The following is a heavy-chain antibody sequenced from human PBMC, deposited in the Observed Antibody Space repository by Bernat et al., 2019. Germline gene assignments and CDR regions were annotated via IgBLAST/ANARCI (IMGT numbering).Heavy chain of an antibody. J-gene: IGHJ3*02. CDR2: IYYSGST. D-gene: IGHD6-13*01. Sequence: QVQLQESGPGLVKPSETLSLICTVSGGSVSSSSFHWGWIRQPPGRGLEWIGSIYYSGSTYYNPSLKNPVTISLDTSKNQFSLKLSSVTAADTAVYYCARHHTPLLAATAGTVDDAFDIWGQVTMVTVSS. V-gene: IGHV4-39*01. CDR1: GGSVSSSSFH. CDR3: ARHHTPLLAATAGTVDDAFDI.